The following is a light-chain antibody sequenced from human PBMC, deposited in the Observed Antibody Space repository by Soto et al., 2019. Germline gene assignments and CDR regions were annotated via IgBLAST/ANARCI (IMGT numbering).Light chain of an antibody. CDR2: TSS. V-gene: IGKV1-39*01. CDR3: QQSYNPPRT. J-gene: IGKJ1*01. Sequence: NNTCRTSQPISEYLNWYQQKPGKAPSLLIYTSSNLQTGVPSRFSGSGSGTHFTLTINSLQPEDLATYYCQQSYNPPRTFGQGTMVDIK. CDR1: QPISEY.